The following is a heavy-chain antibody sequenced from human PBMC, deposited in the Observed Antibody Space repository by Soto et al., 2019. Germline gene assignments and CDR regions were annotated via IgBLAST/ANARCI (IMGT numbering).Heavy chain of an antibody. D-gene: IGHD6-6*01. CDR3: AKGSSASDRDSPAF. V-gene: IGHV3-23*01. CDR1: GFTFSNFA. J-gene: IGHJ1*01. CDR2: ISGSGLST. Sequence: EVRLLESGGGLVRPGGSLTLSCAASGFTFSNFAMKWVRQAPGKGLEWVSAISGSGLSTHYSDSLQGRFTITRDNSKNTLYLKIQRLRAGDTAVYYCAKGSSASDRDSPAFWGQGTLVTVSS.